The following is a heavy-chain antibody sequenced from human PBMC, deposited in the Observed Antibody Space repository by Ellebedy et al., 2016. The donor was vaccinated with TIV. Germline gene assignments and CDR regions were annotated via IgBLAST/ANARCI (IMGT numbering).Heavy chain of an antibody. CDR2: INPSGGST. Sequence: ASVKVSCXASGYTFTGYYMHWVRQAPGQGLEWMGIINPSGGSTSYAQKFQGRVTMTRDTSTSTVYMELSSLRSEDTAVYYCARDVSSGCSSTSCHFDYWGQGTLVTVSS. D-gene: IGHD2-2*01. CDR3: ARDVSSGCSSTSCHFDY. J-gene: IGHJ4*02. CDR1: GYTFTGYY. V-gene: IGHV1-46*01.